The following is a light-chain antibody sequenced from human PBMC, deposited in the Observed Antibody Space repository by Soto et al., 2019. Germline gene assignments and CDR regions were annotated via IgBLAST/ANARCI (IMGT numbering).Light chain of an antibody. J-gene: IGLJ1*01. CDR3: SAYTSSSGGL. Sequence: QSALTQPASVSGSPGQSITISCSGTSSDVGGYNYVSWYQQHPGKAPKLMIYDVSNRPSGVSNRFSGSKSGNTASLTISGLQAEDEADYYCSAYTSSSGGLLGTGTKLTVL. V-gene: IGLV2-14*01. CDR1: SSDVGGYNY. CDR2: DVS.